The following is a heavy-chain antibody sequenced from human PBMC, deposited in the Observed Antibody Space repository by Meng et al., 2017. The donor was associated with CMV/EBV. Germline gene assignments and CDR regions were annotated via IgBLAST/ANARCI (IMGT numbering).Heavy chain of an antibody. CDR2: IYYSGST. CDR1: GGSISSSSYY. Sequence: SETLSLTCTVSGGSISSSSYYWGWIRQPPGKGLEWIGSIYYSGSTYYNPSLKSRVTISVDTSKNKFSLKLSSVTAADTAVYYCAATQPGYRHYYYGMDVWGQGTTVTVSS. V-gene: IGHV4-39*07. CDR3: AATQPGYRHYYYGMDV. D-gene: IGHD5-12*01. J-gene: IGHJ6*02.